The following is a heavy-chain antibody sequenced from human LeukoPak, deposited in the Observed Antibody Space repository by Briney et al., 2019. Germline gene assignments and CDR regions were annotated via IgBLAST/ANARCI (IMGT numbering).Heavy chain of an antibody. Sequence: SETLSLTCTVSGGSISSYYWSWIRQPPGKGLEWIGYIYYSGSTNYNPSLESRVTISVDTSKNQFSLKLSSVTAADTAVYYCARGEYDFWSGPMGVNAFDIWGQGTMVTVSS. J-gene: IGHJ3*02. D-gene: IGHD3-3*01. CDR3: ARGEYDFWSGPMGVNAFDI. CDR2: IYYSGST. V-gene: IGHV4-59*01. CDR1: GGSISSYY.